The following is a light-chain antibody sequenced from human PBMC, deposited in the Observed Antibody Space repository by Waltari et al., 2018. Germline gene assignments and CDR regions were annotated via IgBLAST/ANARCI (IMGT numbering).Light chain of an antibody. CDR1: QSVHIN. V-gene: IGKV3-15*01. CDR2: DAS. CDR3: QQYHDWPLT. J-gene: IGKJ4*01. Sequence: EIVMTQSPATLSVSPGERATLSCRASQSVHINLAWYQQEPGQAPRLLVYDASTRATGIPARFGGSGSGTEFTLTISSLQSEDFAVYYCQQYHDWPLTFAGGTKLE.